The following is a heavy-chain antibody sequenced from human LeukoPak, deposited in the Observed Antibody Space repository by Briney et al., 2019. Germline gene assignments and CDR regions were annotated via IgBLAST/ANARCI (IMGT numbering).Heavy chain of an antibody. CDR2: ITWNRDNM. J-gene: IGHJ6*02. CDR3: AKDLSSAITSALVLDV. V-gene: IGHV3-9*02. CDR1: GFTSDDYA. D-gene: IGHD3-22*01. Sequence: GGSLRLSCAASGFTSDDYAMHWVRQAPGKGLEWVSGITWNRDNMGYGDSVKGRFTISRDNVKNALYLQMNSLRPEDTALYYCAKDLSSAITSALVLDVWGQGTTVIVSS.